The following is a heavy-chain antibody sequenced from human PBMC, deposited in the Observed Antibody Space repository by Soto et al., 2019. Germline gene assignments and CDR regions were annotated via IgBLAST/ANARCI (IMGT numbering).Heavy chain of an antibody. CDR1: GFTFDDYA. V-gene: IGHV3-9*01. CDR3: AKAPRPGAELQRGPYYFDY. Sequence: EVQLVESGGGLVQPGRSLRLSCAASGFTFDDYAMHWVRQAPGKGLEWVSGISWNSGSIGYADSVKGRFTISRDNAKNSLYLQMNSLRAEDTALYYCAKAPRPGAELQRGPYYFDYWGQGTLVTVSS. CDR2: ISWNSGSI. D-gene: IGHD1-26*01. J-gene: IGHJ4*02.